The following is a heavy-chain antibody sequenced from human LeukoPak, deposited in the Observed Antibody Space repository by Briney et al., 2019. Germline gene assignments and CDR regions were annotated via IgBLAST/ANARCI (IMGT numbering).Heavy chain of an antibody. Sequence: AGGSLRLSCAASGFTFSSYSMNWVRQAPGKGLEWVSSISSSSSYIYYADSVKGRFTISRDNAKNSLYLQMNSLRAEDTAVYYCARDADDTDITMIVGYGMDVWGQGTTVTVSS. CDR3: ARDADDTDITMIVGYGMDV. CDR1: GFTFSSYS. CDR2: ISSSSSYI. V-gene: IGHV3-21*01. D-gene: IGHD3-22*01. J-gene: IGHJ6*02.